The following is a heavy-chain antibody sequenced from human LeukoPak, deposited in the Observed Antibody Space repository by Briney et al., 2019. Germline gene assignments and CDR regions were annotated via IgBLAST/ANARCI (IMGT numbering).Heavy chain of an antibody. J-gene: IGHJ3*02. V-gene: IGHV4-30-2*01. D-gene: IGHD1-26*01. Sequence: SETLSLTCAVSGGSLSSGGYSWTWIRQPPGKGLEWVGYIYHSGSAYYNPSLKSPVTISVDRSKNHFSPTLSSVTAADTAVYYCARDNGIATTNDAFDIWGQGTMVAVSS. CDR2: IYHSGSA. CDR3: ARDNGIATTNDAFDI. CDR1: GGSLSSGGYS.